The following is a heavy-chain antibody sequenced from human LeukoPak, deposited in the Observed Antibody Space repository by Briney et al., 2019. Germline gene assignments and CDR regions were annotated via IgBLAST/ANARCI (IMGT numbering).Heavy chain of an antibody. CDR3: ARDRAYCSGGSCYPVLYGMDV. D-gene: IGHD2-15*01. CDR2: INPNSGGT. CDR1: GYIFTGYY. Sequence: ASVKVSCKASGYIFTGYYIHWVRQAPGQGLEWMGWINPNSGGTNYEQKFQGRVTMTRDTSISTGYMELRSLRSDDTAVYYCARDRAYCSGGSCYPVLYGMDVWGQGTTVTVSS. J-gene: IGHJ6*02. V-gene: IGHV1-2*02.